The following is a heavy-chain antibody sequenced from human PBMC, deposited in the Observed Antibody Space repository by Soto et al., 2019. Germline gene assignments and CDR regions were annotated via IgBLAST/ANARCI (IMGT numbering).Heavy chain of an antibody. CDR2: FSLSGTT. Sequence: SETLSLTCTVSGASITGSSYWSWIRQPAGKGLEWIGRFSLSGTTNYNPSLRSRVTMSADLSKNQFSLRLTSVTAAETALYYCARGMTPPGAPAWYYFDSWGQGTLVTVSS. V-gene: IGHV4-4*07. CDR3: ARGMTPPGAPAWYYFDS. CDR1: GASITGSSY. J-gene: IGHJ4*02. D-gene: IGHD2-8*02.